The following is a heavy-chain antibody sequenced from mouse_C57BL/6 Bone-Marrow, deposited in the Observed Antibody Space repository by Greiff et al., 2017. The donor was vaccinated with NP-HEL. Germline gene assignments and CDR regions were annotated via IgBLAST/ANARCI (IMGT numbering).Heavy chain of an antibody. CDR1: GFSLTSYA. V-gene: IGHV2-9-1*01. D-gene: IGHD2-2*01. CDR2: IWPGGGT. Sequence: VQLQQSGPGLVAPSQSLSITCTVSGFSLTSYAISWVRQPPGKGLEWLGVIWPGGGTNYTSALKSRLSISKDNSKSQVFVKMNSLQTDDTARYYCARGGYEGYFDVWGTGTTVTVSS. J-gene: IGHJ1*03. CDR3: ARGGYEGYFDV.